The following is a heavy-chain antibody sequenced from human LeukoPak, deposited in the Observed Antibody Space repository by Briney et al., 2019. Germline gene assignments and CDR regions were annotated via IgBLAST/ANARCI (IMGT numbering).Heavy chain of an antibody. D-gene: IGHD3-22*01. J-gene: IGHJ4*02. V-gene: IGHV4-59*01. Sequence: PSETLSLTCTVSGDSITNYYCIWIRQSPGKGLEWIGDIYYSGNTKYNPSLKSRVTISVDTSKNEFSLKLNSVTAADTAVYYCARGRGLYDSTGYAYWGQGTLVTVSS. CDR3: ARGRGLYDSTGYAY. CDR2: IYYSGNT. CDR1: GDSITNYY.